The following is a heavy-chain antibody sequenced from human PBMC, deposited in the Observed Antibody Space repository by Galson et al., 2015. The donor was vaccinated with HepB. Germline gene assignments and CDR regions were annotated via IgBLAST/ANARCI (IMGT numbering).Heavy chain of an antibody. Sequence: ETLSLTCAVYGGSFSGYYWSWIRQPPGEGLEWIGEINHSGSTNYNPSLKSRVTISVDTSKNQFSLKLSPVTAADTAVYYCARDPLPKFGELLYYYYGMDVWGQGTTVTVSS. CDR1: GGSFSGYY. CDR2: INHSGST. V-gene: IGHV4-34*01. D-gene: IGHD3-10*01. J-gene: IGHJ6*02. CDR3: ARDPLPKFGELLYYYYGMDV.